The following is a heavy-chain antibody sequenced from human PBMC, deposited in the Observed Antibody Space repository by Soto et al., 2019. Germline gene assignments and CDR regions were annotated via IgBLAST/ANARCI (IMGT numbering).Heavy chain of an antibody. CDR2: INSDETIT. D-gene: IGHD2-21*02. CDR1: GFTFSNYW. J-gene: IGHJ4*02. CDR3: VCFECGRTAVVTAMEANGH. Sequence: GGSLRLSCAASGFTFSNYWMHWVRQGPGKGLVWVSRINSDETITSYADSVKGRFTISRDNAKNTLYLQMSSLRVEDTALYYCVCFECGRTAVVTAMEANGHWGQGTLVTVSS. V-gene: IGHV3-74*01.